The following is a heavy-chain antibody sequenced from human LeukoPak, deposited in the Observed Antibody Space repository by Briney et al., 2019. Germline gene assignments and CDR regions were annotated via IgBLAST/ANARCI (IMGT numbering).Heavy chain of an antibody. J-gene: IGHJ4*02. V-gene: IGHV4-61*02. CDR2: IYTSGNT. CDR1: GGSISSGSYF. CDR3: ATAYDFWSGYPSFDY. D-gene: IGHD3-3*01. Sequence: PSETLSLTCTVSGGSISSGSYFWSWIRQPAGKGLEWIGRIYTSGNTNYNPSLKSRVTISVDTSKNQFSLKLSSVTAADTAVYYCATAYDFWSGYPSFDYWGQGTLVTVSS.